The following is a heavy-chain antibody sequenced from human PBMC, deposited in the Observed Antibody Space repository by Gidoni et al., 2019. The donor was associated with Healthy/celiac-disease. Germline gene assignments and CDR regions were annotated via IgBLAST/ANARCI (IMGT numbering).Heavy chain of an antibody. CDR2: ISYDGSNK. J-gene: IGHJ3*02. Sequence: QVQLVESGGGVVQPGRSLRLSCAASGFTFSSYAMHWVRQAPGKGLEWVAVISYDGSNKYYADSVKGRFTISRDNSKNTLYLQMNSLRAEDTAVYYCARGVGYGEGAVDIWGQGTMVTVSS. D-gene: IGHD4-17*01. CDR1: GFTFSSYA. CDR3: ARGVGYGEGAVDI. V-gene: IGHV3-30*04.